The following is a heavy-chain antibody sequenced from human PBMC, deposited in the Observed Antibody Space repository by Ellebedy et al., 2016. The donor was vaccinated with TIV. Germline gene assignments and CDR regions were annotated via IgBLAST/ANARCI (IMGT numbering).Heavy chain of an antibody. CDR1: GYKLIDIS. J-gene: IGHJ4*02. CDR2: FDPEHAET. D-gene: IGHD2-21*01. V-gene: IGHV1-24*01. CDR3: VTDIIVAVGSPQDY. Sequence: ASVKVSCKVSGYKLIDISMHWVRQAPGRGLESLGGFDPEHAETIYAQNFQGRVTMTEDTSTDTAYMELSSLRYEDTAMYYCVTDIIVAVGSPQDYWGLGTLVTVSS.